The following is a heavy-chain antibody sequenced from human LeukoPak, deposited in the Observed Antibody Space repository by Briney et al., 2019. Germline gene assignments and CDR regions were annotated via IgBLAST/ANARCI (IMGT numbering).Heavy chain of an antibody. D-gene: IGHD6-19*01. J-gene: IGHJ4*02. CDR2: ISGSGGTT. Sequence: GGSLRLSCAASGFTFSTYNMNWVRQAPGKGLEWVSAISGSGGTTYYVDSVKGRFTISRDNSKNTLYLQINSLRDEDTAVYYCAKDHLPGIVVADRDYWGQGTLVTVSS. CDR3: AKDHLPGIVVADRDY. V-gene: IGHV3-23*01. CDR1: GFTFSTYN.